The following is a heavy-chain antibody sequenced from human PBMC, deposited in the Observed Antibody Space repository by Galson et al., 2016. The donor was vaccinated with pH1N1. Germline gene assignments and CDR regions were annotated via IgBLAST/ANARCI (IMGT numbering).Heavy chain of an antibody. CDR2: ITPVLRTA. D-gene: IGHD2-15*01. J-gene: IGHJ3*01. CDR1: GGPFSSYT. CDR3: ARDGRVTVVVTDDALDV. Sequence: SVKVSCKASGGPFSSYTISWVRQAPGQGLEWVGRITPVLRTATYAQKFQGRITITADKSTNTVHMQLSSLRSDDTAVYYCARDGRVTVVVTDDALDVWGQGTVLTVSS. V-gene: IGHV1-69*08.